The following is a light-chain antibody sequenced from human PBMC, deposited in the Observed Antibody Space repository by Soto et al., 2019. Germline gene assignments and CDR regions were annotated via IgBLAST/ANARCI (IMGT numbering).Light chain of an antibody. CDR3: QQSFSTPHT. J-gene: IGKJ2*01. V-gene: IGKV1-9*01. Sequence: IQLTQSPSSLSASVGERVTITCRASQGISSFLAWYQQEPGKAPKLLISGATTLQSGVPSRFSGSGSGTNFTLTISSLQPEDFATYYCQQSFSTPHTFGQGTKLELK. CDR1: QGISSF. CDR2: GAT.